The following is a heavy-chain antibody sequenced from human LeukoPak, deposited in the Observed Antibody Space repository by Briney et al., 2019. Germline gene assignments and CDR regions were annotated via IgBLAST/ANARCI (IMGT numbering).Heavy chain of an antibody. CDR3: ATDNSYGSGSYYT. J-gene: IGHJ4*02. CDR2: IYYSGNT. Sequence: SETLSLTCTVPGGSIRSYYWNWIQQPPGKGLEWIGYIYYSGNTNYNPSLKSRVTISVDTSKNQFSLKLSSVTAADTAVYYCATDNSYGSGSYYTWGQGTLVTVSS. V-gene: IGHV4-59*01. CDR1: GGSIRSYY. D-gene: IGHD3-10*01.